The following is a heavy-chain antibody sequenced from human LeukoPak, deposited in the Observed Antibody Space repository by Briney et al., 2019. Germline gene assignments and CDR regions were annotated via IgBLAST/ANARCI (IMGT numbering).Heavy chain of an antibody. J-gene: IGHJ4*02. CDR2: ISSSSSYI. CDR1: GFTFSSYS. D-gene: IGHD6-19*01. Sequence: GRSLRLSCAASGFTFSSYSMNWVRQAPGKGLEWVSSISSSSSYIYYADSVKGRFTISRDNAKNSLYLQMNSLRAEDTAVYYCARGSVAGIDYWGQGTLVTVSS. V-gene: IGHV3-21*01. CDR3: ARGSVAGIDY.